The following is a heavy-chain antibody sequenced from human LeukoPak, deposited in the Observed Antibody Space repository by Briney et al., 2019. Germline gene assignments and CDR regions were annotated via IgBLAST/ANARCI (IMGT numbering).Heavy chain of an antibody. D-gene: IGHD1-26*01. CDR3: ARGIVGARETPHPLDY. CDR1: GFTFSDYS. Sequence: PGGSLRLSCAASGFTFSDYSMNWVRQAPGMGLERVSYISSSSTSIFYADSVKGRFTISRDNAKNSLYLQMNSLRAEDTALYYCARGIVGARETPHPLDYWGQGTLVTVSS. V-gene: IGHV3-21*04. J-gene: IGHJ4*02. CDR2: ISSSSTSI.